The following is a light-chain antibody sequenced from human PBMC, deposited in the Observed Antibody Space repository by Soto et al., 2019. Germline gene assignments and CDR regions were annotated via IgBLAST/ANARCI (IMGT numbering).Light chain of an antibody. CDR1: ESISTY. Sequence: EIVMLQSPATLSVSPGERVTLSCRASESISTYLAWYQQKPGQAPRLLIYGASTKSTGIPARFSGSGSATDFTLTISSLQSEDFAVYYCQSYNDWPFTFGQGTKLEI. CDR2: GAS. V-gene: IGKV3-15*01. J-gene: IGKJ2*01. CDR3: QSYNDWPFT.